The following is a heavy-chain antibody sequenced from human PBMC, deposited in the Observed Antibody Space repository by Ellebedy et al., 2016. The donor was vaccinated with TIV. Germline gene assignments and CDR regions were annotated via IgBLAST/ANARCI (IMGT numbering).Heavy chain of an antibody. J-gene: IGHJ5*02. D-gene: IGHD6-25*01. V-gene: IGHV3-21*03. CDR1: GFAFSTYS. Sequence: GESLKISCEASGFAFSTYSMIWVRQAPGKGLEWFSSISGNTKYIYYADSVKGRFTISRDNARNSLYLEMKSLRAEDTGVYYCARPGGQSSDRKGSWGQGTMVTVSS. CDR3: ARPGGQSSDRKGS. CDR2: ISGNTKYI.